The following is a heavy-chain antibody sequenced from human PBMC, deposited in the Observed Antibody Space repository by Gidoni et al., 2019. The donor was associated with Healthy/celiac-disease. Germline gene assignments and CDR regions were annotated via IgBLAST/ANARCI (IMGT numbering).Heavy chain of an antibody. J-gene: IGHJ4*02. CDR1: GGSINSGDYY. CDR3: ASGGSYSHLFDY. V-gene: IGHV4-30-4*08. D-gene: IGHD1-26*01. CDR2: IYYSGST. Sequence: QVQLQESGPGLVKPSQTLSLTCTVSGGSINSGDYYWSWIRQPPGKGLEWIGYIYYSGSTYYNPSLKSRVTISVDTSKNHFSLKLSSVTAADTAVYYCASGGSYSHLFDYWGQGTLVTVSS.